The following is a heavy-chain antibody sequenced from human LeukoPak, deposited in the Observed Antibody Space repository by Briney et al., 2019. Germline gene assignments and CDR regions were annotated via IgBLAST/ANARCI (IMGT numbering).Heavy chain of an antibody. CDR1: GFTFSNAW. V-gene: IGHV3-15*01. Sequence: GGSLRLSCAASGFTFSNAWMNWVRQAPGKGLEWVGRIKNKIASGTTDYAAPVKGRFTISRDDSKNTLFLQMNSLKTEDTAMYYCTTNDAFDIWGQGTMVNVSS. CDR3: TTNDAFDI. CDR2: IKNKIASGTT. J-gene: IGHJ3*02.